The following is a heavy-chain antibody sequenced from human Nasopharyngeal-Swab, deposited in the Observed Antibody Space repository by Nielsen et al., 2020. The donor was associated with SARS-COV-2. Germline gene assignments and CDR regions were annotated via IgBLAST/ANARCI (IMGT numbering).Heavy chain of an antibody. D-gene: IGHD1-26*01. CDR1: GFTFSDYY. V-gene: IGHV3-11*01. J-gene: IGHJ4*02. CDR2: ISSSGSTI. CDR3: TTPGSYPGIDY. Sequence: GESLKISCAASGFTFSDYYMSWIRQAPGKGLEWVSYISSSGSTIYYADSVKGRFTISRDNAKNSLYLQMNSLRAEDTAVYYCTTPGSYPGIDYWGQGTLVTVSS.